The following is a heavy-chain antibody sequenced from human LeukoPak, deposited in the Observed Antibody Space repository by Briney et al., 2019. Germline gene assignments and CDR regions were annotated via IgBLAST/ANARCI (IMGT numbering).Heavy chain of an antibody. CDR2: INPNSGGT. CDR3: ASFTMIKDYYFDY. Sequence: ASVRVSCKASGYTFTVYYMHWVRQAPGQGLGWMGWINPNSGGTNYAQKFQGRVTMTRDTSISTAYMELSRLRSDDTAVYYCASFTMIKDYYFDYWGQGTLVTVSS. J-gene: IGHJ4*02. V-gene: IGHV1-2*02. CDR1: GYTFTVYY. D-gene: IGHD3-22*01.